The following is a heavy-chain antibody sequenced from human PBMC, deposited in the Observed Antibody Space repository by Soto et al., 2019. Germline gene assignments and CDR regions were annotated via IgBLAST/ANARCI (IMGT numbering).Heavy chain of an antibody. CDR2: ISAYNGNT. CDR3: ARDQMVRYRLHLGELFF. Sequence: QVPLVQSGAEVKKPGASVKVSCKASGYTFTSYGISWVRQAPGQGLEWMGWISAYNGNTNYAQKLQGRVTMTTDTSTSTAYMELRSLRSDDTAVYYCARDQMVRYRLHLGELFFWGQGTLVTVSS. J-gene: IGHJ4*02. CDR1: GYTFTSYG. D-gene: IGHD3-16*01. V-gene: IGHV1-18*01.